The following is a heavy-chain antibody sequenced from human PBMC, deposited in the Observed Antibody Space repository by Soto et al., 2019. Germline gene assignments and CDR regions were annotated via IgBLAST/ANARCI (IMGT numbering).Heavy chain of an antibody. CDR2: ISSGSNYI. Sequence: GGSLRLSCTASGVTFSTYNINWVRQAPGKGLEWVSSISSGSNYIYYADSVKGRFTISRDNAKSSLSLQMNSLRAEDTAVYYCARDSSATTQAFDHWGRGTLVTVSS. V-gene: IGHV3-21*01. CDR1: GVTFSTYN. CDR3: ARDSSATTQAFDH. J-gene: IGHJ4*02. D-gene: IGHD5-12*01.